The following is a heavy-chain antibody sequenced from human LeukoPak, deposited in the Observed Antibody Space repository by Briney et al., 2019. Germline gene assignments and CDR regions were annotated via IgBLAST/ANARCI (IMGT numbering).Heavy chain of an antibody. J-gene: IGHJ4*02. CDR3: ARVGGWKFDF. CDR1: GDSISSGAYY. D-gene: IGHD3-16*01. V-gene: IGHV4-31*03. Sequence: SETLSLTCTVSGDSISSGAYYWSWIRQHPGKGLEWIGYIYHGGSAYYNPSLKSRVTISVDTSKNQFSLNLSSATAADTAVYYCARVGGWKFDFWGQGTLVTVSS. CDR2: IYHGGSA.